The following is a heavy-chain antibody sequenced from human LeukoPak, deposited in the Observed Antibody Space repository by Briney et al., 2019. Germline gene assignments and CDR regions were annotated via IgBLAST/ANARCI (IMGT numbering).Heavy chain of an antibody. CDR2: INAGNGNT. CDR1: GYTFTSYA. V-gene: IGHV1-3*01. J-gene: IGHJ4*02. Sequence: RASVKVSCKASGYTFTSYAMHWVRQAPGQRLEWMGWINAGNGNTKYSQKFQGRVTITRDTSASTAYMELSSLRSEDTAVYYCARDYTIFGVVGVSPLGYWGQGTLVTVSS. D-gene: IGHD3-3*01. CDR3: ARDYTIFGVVGVSPLGY.